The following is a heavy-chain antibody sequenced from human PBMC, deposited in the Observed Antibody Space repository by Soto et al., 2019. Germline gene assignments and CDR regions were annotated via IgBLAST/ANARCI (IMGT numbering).Heavy chain of an antibody. CDR1: GGTFSSYA. V-gene: IGHV1-69*13. CDR3: ARATTYHYGMDV. D-gene: IGHD1-26*01. CDR2: IIPIFGTA. Sequence: SVKVSCKASGGTFSSYAISWVRQAPGQGLEWMGGIIPIFGTANYAQKFQGRVTITADESTSTAYMELSSLRSEDTAVYYCARATTYHYGMDVWGQGTTVTVSS. J-gene: IGHJ6*02.